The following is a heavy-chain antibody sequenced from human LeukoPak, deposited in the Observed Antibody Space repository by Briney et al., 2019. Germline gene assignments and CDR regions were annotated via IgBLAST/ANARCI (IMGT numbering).Heavy chain of an antibody. CDR1: GYTFTGYY. Sequence: ASVKVSCKASGYTFTGYYMHWVRQAPGQGLEWMGWINPNSGGTNYAQKFQGRVTMTRDTSISTAYMELSRLRSDDTAVYYCARGPEGYYYYYYMDVWGKGTTVTVSS. V-gene: IGHV1-2*02. CDR2: INPNSGGT. CDR3: ARGPEGYYYYYYMDV. J-gene: IGHJ6*03.